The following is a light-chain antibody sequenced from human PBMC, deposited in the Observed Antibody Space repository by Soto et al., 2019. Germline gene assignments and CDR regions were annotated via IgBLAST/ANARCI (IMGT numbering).Light chain of an antibody. CDR2: TTM. J-gene: IGLJ3*02. V-gene: IGLV7-43*01. CDR3: LLYYGGAHV. Sequence: QTVVTQEPSLTVSPGGTVTLTRASSAGAVTSGHYPNWFQQKPGQAPRALIYTTMNKHTWTPGRFSGSLLGGTAALTLSGVQPEDEAEYYCLLYYGGAHVFGGGTKVTVL. CDR1: AGAVTSGHY.